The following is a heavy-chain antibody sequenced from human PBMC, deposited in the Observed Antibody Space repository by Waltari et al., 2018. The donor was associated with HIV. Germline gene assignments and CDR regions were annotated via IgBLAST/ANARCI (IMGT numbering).Heavy chain of an antibody. CDR3: ARDTHWLAYLFDS. CDR1: GLTFTGHY. V-gene: IGHV1-2*02. Sequence: QLQLVQSGAEVKKPGASVQVSCKTHGLTFTGHYIHWFRQAPGQGLEWMGWIDPDTGGTKYAQKFQGRVTMTRDTSISTAYMELNGLTSDDTAVFYCARDTHWLAYLFDSWGQGTLITVSS. J-gene: IGHJ4*02. D-gene: IGHD6-19*01. CDR2: IDPDTGGT.